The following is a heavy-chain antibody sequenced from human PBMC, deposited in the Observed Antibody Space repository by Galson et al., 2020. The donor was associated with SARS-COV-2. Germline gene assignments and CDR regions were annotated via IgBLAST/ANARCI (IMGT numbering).Heavy chain of an antibody. Sequence: SVKVSCKASGGTFNNYAINWVRQAPGQGLEWVGAIFPILDLTIYAQRFQGRVTITAAKSTATAYMELSSLTSEDRAVYYCAGRHIMVGTTAGTANFESWGQGTLVTVSS. CDR1: GGTFNNYA. D-gene: IGHD1-26*01. V-gene: IGHV1-69*10. CDR2: IFPILDLT. J-gene: IGHJ4*02. CDR3: AGRHIMVGTTAGTANFES.